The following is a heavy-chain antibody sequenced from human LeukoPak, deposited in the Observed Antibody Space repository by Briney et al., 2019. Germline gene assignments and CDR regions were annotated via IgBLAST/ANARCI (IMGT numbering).Heavy chain of an antibody. Sequence: GESLKISRQGSGYSFTSYWIGWVRQMPGKGLEWMGIIYPGDSDTRYSPSFQGQVTISADKSISTAYLQWSSLKASDTAMYYCARSLNYDFWSGFNWFDPWGQGTLVTVSS. V-gene: IGHV5-51*01. CDR1: GYSFTSYW. CDR3: ARSLNYDFWSGFNWFDP. CDR2: IYPGDSDT. J-gene: IGHJ5*02. D-gene: IGHD3-3*01.